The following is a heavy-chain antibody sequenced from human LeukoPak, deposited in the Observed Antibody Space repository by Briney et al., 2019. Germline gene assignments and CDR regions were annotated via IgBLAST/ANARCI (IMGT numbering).Heavy chain of an antibody. J-gene: IGHJ3*02. CDR1: GGSFSGYY. V-gene: IGHV4-34*01. D-gene: IGHD2-2*01. CDR3: ARGRRVRGGIVVVPDAKSNDAFDI. CDR2: INHSGST. Sequence: SETLSLTCAVYGGSFSGYYWSWIRQPPGKGLEWIGEINHSGSTNYNPSLKSRVTISVDTSKNQFSLKLSSVTAADTAVYYCARGRRVRGGIVVVPDAKSNDAFDIWGQGTMVTVSS.